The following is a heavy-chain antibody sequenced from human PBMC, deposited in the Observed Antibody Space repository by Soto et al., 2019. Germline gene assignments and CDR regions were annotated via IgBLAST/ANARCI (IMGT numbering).Heavy chain of an antibody. CDR3: ARHSTSDRLSYDFWSGYSAYFDY. V-gene: IGHV4-39*01. D-gene: IGHD3-3*01. CDR2: IYYSGST. Sequence: PSETLSLTCTVSGGSISSSSYYWSWIRQPPGKGLEWIGSIYYSGSTYYNPSLKSRVTISVDTSKNQFSLKLSSVTAADTAVYYCARHSTSDRLSYDFWSGYSAYFDYWGQGTLVTVSS. CDR1: GGSISSSSYY. J-gene: IGHJ4*02.